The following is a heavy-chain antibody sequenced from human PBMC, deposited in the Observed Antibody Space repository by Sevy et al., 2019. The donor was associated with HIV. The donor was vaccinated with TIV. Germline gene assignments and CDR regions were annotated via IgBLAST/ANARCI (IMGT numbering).Heavy chain of an antibody. J-gene: IGHJ6*03. CDR3: VRGPNCGVGGCQQISPYCLDV. D-gene: IGHD2-21*01. Sequence: GGSLRLSCAASGFAFSDHYVDWVRQAPGKGLEWVGRIRNRPNRYTTEYAASVEGRFNISRDDSRHSLYLQMNSLKTEDSAVYYCVRGPNCGVGGCQQISPYCLDVWGIGATVTVSS. V-gene: IGHV3-72*01. CDR2: IRNRPNRYTT. CDR1: GFAFSDHY.